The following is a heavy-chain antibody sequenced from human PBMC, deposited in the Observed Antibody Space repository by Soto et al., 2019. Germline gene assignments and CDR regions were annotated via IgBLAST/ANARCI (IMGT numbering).Heavy chain of an antibody. CDR1: GFTFEDYA. Sequence: LRLSCAASGFTFEDYAMHWVRQGPGKGLEWVSGINWNSDTIVYADSVKGRFTISRDISKNTVYLQMDSLEVEDTAVYYCARDEDTTSHLNWFDPWGQGVMVTVSS. CDR2: INWNSDTI. D-gene: IGHD2-15*01. V-gene: IGHV3-9*01. CDR3: ARDEDTTSHLNWFDP. J-gene: IGHJ5*02.